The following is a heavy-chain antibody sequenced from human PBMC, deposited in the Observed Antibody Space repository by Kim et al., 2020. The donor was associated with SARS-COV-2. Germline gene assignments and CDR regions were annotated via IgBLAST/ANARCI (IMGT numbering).Heavy chain of an antibody. CDR3: ARKGYSSGWYPLV. V-gene: IGHV1-3*01. J-gene: IGHJ4*02. D-gene: IGHD6-19*01. Sequence: YSQKFQGRVTITRDTSASTAYMELSSLRSEDTAVYYCARKGYSSGWYPLVWGQGTLVTVSS.